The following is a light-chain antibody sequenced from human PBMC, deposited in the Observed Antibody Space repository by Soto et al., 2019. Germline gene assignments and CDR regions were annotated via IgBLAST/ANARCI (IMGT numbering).Light chain of an antibody. CDR2: RNN. CDR1: SSNIGSNY. J-gene: IGLJ3*02. Sequence: QSVLTQRPSASGTPGQRVTISCSGSSSNIGSNYVYWYQQLPGTAPKLLIYRNNQRPSGVPDRFSGSKSGTSASLAISGLRSEDEADYYCAAWDDSLSGRWVFGGGTKLTVL. CDR3: AAWDDSLSGRWV. V-gene: IGLV1-47*01.